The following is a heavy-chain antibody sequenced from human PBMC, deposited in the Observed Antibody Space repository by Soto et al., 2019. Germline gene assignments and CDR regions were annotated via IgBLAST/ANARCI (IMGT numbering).Heavy chain of an antibody. D-gene: IGHD5-12*01. CDR2: ISTSGSTV. V-gene: IGHV3-48*03. Sequence: WGSLRLSCAASRFTFSTYEMNWVRQAPGKGLEWVSYISTSGSTVYYADSVKGRFTISRDNTRNSLYLQMNSLRDEDTALYYCVRDCSTTLCSGVATRTFDYWGQGTLVTVSS. CDR1: RFTFSTYE. CDR3: VRDCSTTLCSGVATRTFDY. J-gene: IGHJ4*02.